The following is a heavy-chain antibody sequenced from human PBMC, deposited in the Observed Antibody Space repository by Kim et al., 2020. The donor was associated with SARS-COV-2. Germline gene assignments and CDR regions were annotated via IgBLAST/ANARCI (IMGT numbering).Heavy chain of an antibody. CDR3: ARDWNY. CDR2: ISYDGSNK. V-gene: IGHV3-30*04. J-gene: IGHJ4*02. CDR1: GFTFSSYA. D-gene: IGHD3-3*01. Sequence: GGSLRLSCAASGFTFSSYAMHWVRQAPGKGLEWVAVISYDGSNKYYADSVKGRFTISRDNSKNTLYLQMNSLRAEDTAVYYCARDWNYWGQGTLVTVAS.